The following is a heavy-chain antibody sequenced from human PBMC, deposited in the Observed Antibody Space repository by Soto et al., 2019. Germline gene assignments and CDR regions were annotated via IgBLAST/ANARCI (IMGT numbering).Heavy chain of an antibody. CDR3: ARGRINMVRGVITKFRWFDP. V-gene: IGHV4-34*01. D-gene: IGHD3-10*01. Sequence: PSETLSLTCAVYGGSFSGYYWSWIRQPPGKGLEWIGEINHSGSTNYNPSLKSRVTISVDTSKNQFSLKLSSVTAADTAVYYCARGRINMVRGVITKFRWFDPWGQGTLVNVSS. CDR2: INHSGST. CDR1: GGSFSGYY. J-gene: IGHJ5*02.